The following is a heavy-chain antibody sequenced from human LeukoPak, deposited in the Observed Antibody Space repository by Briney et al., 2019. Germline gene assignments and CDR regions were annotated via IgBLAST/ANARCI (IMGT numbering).Heavy chain of an antibody. Sequence: GGSLRLSCAASGFTFSSYAMHWVRQAPGKGLEWVAVISYDGSNKYYADSVKGRFTISRDNSKNTLYLQMNSLRAEDTAVYYCARTYYYDSSGYSDYFDYWGQGTLVTVSS. D-gene: IGHD3-22*01. CDR2: ISYDGSNK. CDR1: GFTFSSYA. V-gene: IGHV3-30-3*01. CDR3: ARTYYYDSSGYSDYFDY. J-gene: IGHJ4*02.